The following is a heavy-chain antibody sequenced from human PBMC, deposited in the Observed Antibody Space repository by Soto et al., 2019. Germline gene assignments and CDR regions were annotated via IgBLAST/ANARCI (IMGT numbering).Heavy chain of an antibody. CDR2: ISGVSDYI. D-gene: IGHD5-18*01. J-gene: IGHJ4*02. CDR3: AREGVYSYTKYYFDY. V-gene: IGHV3-21*06. CDR1: GITFNYYS. Sequence: PGGCLRLSCAAAGITFNYYSGHWVRRAPGQGLEWVSSISGVSDYIRSADAVNGRFIISRDNGKTSVYLQMNVLTACDTAGYYFAREGVYSYTKYYFDYWGQGTLVTASS.